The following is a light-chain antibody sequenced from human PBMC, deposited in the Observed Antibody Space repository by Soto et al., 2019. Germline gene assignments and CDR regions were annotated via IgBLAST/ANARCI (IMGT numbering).Light chain of an antibody. Sequence: QSALTQPASVSGSPGQSITFSCTGTSSDIGGYNYVSWYQQHPGKAPKLMIYEVSNRPSGVSDRFSGSKSGNTASLTISGLQAEDEADYCCTSYTSSTTNYVFGTGTKLTVL. CDR2: EVS. CDR3: TSYTSSTTNYV. CDR1: SSDIGGYNY. V-gene: IGLV2-14*01. J-gene: IGLJ1*01.